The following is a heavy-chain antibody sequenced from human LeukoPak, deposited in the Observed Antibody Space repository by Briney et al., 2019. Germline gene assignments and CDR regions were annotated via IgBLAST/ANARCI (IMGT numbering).Heavy chain of an antibody. Sequence: SETLSLTCTVSGDSISSSSYYWGWIRQPPGKGLEWIGSIYYSGSTYYNPSLKSRVTISVDTSKNQFSLKLSSVTAADTAVYYCARDFRAFTYYYDSSGLRACAFDIWGQGTMVTVSS. V-gene: IGHV4-39*07. D-gene: IGHD3-22*01. CDR1: GDSISSSSYY. J-gene: IGHJ3*02. CDR2: IYYSGST. CDR3: ARDFRAFTYYYDSSGLRACAFDI.